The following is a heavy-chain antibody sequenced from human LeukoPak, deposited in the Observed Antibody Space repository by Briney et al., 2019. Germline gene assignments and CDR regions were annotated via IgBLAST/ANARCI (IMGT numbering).Heavy chain of an antibody. CDR3: ATAVAGVSGALFDY. Sequence: GASVKVSCKVSGYTLTELSMHWVRQAPGKGLEWMGGFDPEDGETIYVQKFQGRVTMTEDTSTDTAYMELSSLRSEDTAVYYCATAVAGVSGALFDYWGQGTLVTVSS. CDR1: GYTLTELS. D-gene: IGHD6-19*01. J-gene: IGHJ4*02. CDR2: FDPEDGET. V-gene: IGHV1-24*01.